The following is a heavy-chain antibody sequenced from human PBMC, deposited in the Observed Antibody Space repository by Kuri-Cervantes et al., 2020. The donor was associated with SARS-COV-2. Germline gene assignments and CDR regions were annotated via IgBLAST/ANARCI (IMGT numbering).Heavy chain of an antibody. J-gene: IGHJ4*02. CDR2: ISGSGGST. CDR3: AKDLSRAAALTGAQVL. CDR1: GFTFSDYY. Sequence: GGSLRLSCAASGFTFSDYYMSWIRQAPGKGLEWVSAISGSGGSTYYADSVKGRFTISRDNSKNTLYLQMNSLRAEDTAVYYCAKDLSRAAALTGAQVLWGQGTLVTVSS. D-gene: IGHD6-13*01. V-gene: IGHV3-23*01.